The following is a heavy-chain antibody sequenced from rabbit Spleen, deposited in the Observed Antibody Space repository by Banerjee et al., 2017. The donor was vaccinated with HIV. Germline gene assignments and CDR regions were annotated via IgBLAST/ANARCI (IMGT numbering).Heavy chain of an antibody. D-gene: IGHD7-1*01. CDR2: INTGNTNT. Sequence: QSLEESGGDLVKPGASLTLTCKASGFSFSSGYYMCWVRQAPGKGLEWIGCINTGNTNTYYASWAKGRFTRSKSSSTSVTLQMTSLTVADTATYCCAREPYWRGSLWGPGTLVTVS. J-gene: IGHJ4*01. V-gene: IGHV1S40*01. CDR3: AREPYWRGSL. CDR1: GFSFSSGYY.